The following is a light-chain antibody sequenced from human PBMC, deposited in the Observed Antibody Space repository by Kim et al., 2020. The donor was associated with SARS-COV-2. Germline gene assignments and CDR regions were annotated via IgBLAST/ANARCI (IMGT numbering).Light chain of an antibody. CDR3: CSYAGSNDLV. CDR2: DVS. J-gene: IGLJ3*02. Sequence: GPSITISCTGSSGNVGGHKFVAWYQQHPGKAPKLMIYDVSQRPSGVSTRFSGSKSGNTASLTISGLQAEDEANYYCCSYAGSNDLVFGGGTQLTVL. CDR1: SGNVGGHKF. V-gene: IGLV2-23*02.